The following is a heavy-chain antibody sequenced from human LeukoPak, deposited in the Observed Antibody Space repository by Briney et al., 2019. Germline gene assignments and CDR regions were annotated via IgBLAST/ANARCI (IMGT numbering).Heavy chain of an antibody. CDR2: INHSGST. D-gene: IGHD5-18*01. CDR3: ARGGPAAVDTAMVAAFDY. Sequence: SETLSLTCAVYGGSFSGYYWSWIRQPPGKGLEWIGEINHSGSTNYNPSLKSRVTISVDRSKNQFSLKLSSVPAAGTAVYYCARGGPAAVDTAMVAAFDYWGQGTLVTVSS. V-gene: IGHV4-34*01. CDR1: GGSFSGYY. J-gene: IGHJ4*02.